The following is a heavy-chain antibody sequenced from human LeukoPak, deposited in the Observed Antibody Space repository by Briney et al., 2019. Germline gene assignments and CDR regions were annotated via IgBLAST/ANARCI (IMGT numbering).Heavy chain of an antibody. CDR3: ARAPTVTTPRFDP. V-gene: IGHV1-69*13. D-gene: IGHD4-17*01. Sequence: SVKVSCKASGYTFTGYYMHWVRQAPGQGLEWMGGIIPIFGTANYAQKFQGRVTITADESTSTAYMELSSLRSEDTAVYYCARAPTVTTPRFDPWGQGTLVTVSS. CDR2: IIPIFGTA. J-gene: IGHJ5*02. CDR1: GYTFTGYY.